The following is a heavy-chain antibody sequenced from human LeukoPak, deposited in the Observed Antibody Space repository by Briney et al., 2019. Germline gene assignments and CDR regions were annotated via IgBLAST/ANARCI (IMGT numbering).Heavy chain of an antibody. CDR1: GVTVSSSY. J-gene: IGHJ4*02. Sequence: GGSLRLSCAVSGVTVSSSYMSWVRQAPGKGLEWVSVIYSGGSTYYADSVKGRFTIARDNSKNTLYLQMNSLRADDTAVYYCARDDTAVTTTLDSWGQGTLVAVSS. V-gene: IGHV3-66*02. D-gene: IGHD4-17*01. CDR2: IYSGGST. CDR3: ARDDTAVTTTLDS.